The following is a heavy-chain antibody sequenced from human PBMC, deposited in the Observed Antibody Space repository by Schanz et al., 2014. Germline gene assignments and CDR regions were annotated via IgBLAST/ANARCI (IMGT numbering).Heavy chain of an antibody. CDR3: AKQIHYDILTVTRN. J-gene: IGHJ4*02. CDR1: GFTLSNSD. D-gene: IGHD3-9*01. V-gene: IGHV3-23*01. CDR2: ISGSGGST. Sequence: PGGSLRLSCAASGFTLSNSDMHWVRQGTGKGLEWVSTISGSGGSTYYADSVKGRFTISRDNSKNTLYLQMNSLRAEDTAVYYCAKQIHYDILTVTRNWGQGTLVTVSS.